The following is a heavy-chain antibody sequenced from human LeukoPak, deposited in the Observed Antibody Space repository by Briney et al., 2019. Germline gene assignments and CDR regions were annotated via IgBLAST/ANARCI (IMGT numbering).Heavy chain of an antibody. Sequence: GGSLRLSCAASGFTFSSYSMNWVRQAPGKGLEWVSSISSSSSYIYYADSVKGRFTISRDNAKNSLYLEMNSLRAEDTAVYYCAREDGSYSLPYFDYWGQGTLVTVSS. CDR1: GFTFSSYS. D-gene: IGHD1-26*01. J-gene: IGHJ4*02. V-gene: IGHV3-21*01. CDR2: ISSSSSYI. CDR3: AREDGSYSLPYFDY.